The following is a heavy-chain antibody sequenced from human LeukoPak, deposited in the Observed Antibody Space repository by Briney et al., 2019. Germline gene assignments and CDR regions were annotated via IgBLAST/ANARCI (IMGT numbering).Heavy chain of an antibody. D-gene: IGHD7-27*01. CDR1: GFPFSDFY. J-gene: IGHJ4*02. Sequence: KPGGSLRLSCATSGFPFSDFYMSWIRQAPGKGLEWVSYISSSATTIYYADSVRGRFTVSRDNAKNSLYLQMNNLRAEATAVYYCTRGRWGKYYFDYWGQGTLVTVSS. CDR2: ISSSATTI. CDR3: TRGRWGKYYFDY. V-gene: IGHV3-11*01.